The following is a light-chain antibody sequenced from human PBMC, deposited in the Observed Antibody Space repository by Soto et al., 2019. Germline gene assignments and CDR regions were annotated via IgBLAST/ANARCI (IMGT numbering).Light chain of an antibody. J-gene: IGKJ1*01. V-gene: IGKV1-5*03. Sequence: DIQMTESPSTLAGSVGYRGTITCRASQTISSWLAWYQQKPGKAPKLLIYKASTLKSGVPSRFSGSGSGTEFTLTISSLQPDDFATYYCQHYNSYSEAFGQGTKVDIK. CDR2: KAS. CDR1: QTISSW. CDR3: QHYNSYSEA.